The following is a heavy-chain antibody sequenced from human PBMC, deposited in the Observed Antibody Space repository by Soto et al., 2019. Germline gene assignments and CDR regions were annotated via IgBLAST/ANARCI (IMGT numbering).Heavy chain of an antibody. Sequence: VQLVESGGGQVKPGGSLRLSCAASGFTFSSYTINWVRLGPGKGLEWVASVSTRSSLIYYADSVKGRFTISRDNAKNSAYLQMNSLRAEDTAVYYCATLDRSGPVTLPLDAWGQGTLVTVSS. CDR1: GFTFSSYT. J-gene: IGHJ5*02. D-gene: IGHD4-4*01. V-gene: IGHV3-21*01. CDR2: VSTRSSLI. CDR3: ATLDRSGPVTLPLDA.